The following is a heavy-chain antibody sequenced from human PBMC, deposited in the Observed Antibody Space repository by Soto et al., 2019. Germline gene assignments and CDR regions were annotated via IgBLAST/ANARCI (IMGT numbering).Heavy chain of an antibody. CDR3: ARGWGAVADY. D-gene: IGHD6-19*01. Sequence: QVQLQQWCAGLLKPSETLSLTCAVYGGSFSGYYWNWIRQPPGKGLEWIGEINHSGSTNYNPSLKSRVTISVDTSKNQFSLKVTSVTAADTAVYYCARGWGAVADYWGQGTLVTVSS. CDR2: INHSGST. CDR1: GGSFSGYY. J-gene: IGHJ4*02. V-gene: IGHV4-34*01.